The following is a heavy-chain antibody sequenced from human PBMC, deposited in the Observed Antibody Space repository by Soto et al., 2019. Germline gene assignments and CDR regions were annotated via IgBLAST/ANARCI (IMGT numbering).Heavy chain of an antibody. D-gene: IGHD3-3*01. CDR3: AKGPTVFGAVISSDYYYGMYV. CDR2: ISGSGVGT. CDR1: GFTFSTSA. V-gene: IGHV3-23*01. J-gene: IGHJ6*02. Sequence: GGSLRLSCTASGFTFSTSAMSWVRQAPGRGLEWVSGISGSGVGTYYADSVKGRFTISRDNSKNTLYLQLSGLRAEDAAVYYCAKGPTVFGAVISSDYYYGMYVWGQGTPVTVSS.